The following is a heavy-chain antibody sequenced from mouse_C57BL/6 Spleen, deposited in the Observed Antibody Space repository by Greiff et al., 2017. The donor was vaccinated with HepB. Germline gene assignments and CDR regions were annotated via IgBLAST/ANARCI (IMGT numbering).Heavy chain of an antibody. V-gene: IGHV1-59*01. Sequence: VQLQQPGAELVRPGTSVKLSCKASGYTFTSYWMHWVKQRPGQGLEWIGVIDPSDSYTNYNQKFKGKAPLTVDTSSSTAYMQLSSLTSEDSAVYYCARSLLPHYAMDYWGQGTSVTVSS. CDR3: ARSLLPHYAMDY. CDR2: IDPSDSYT. J-gene: IGHJ4*01. D-gene: IGHD2-1*01. CDR1: GYTFTSYW.